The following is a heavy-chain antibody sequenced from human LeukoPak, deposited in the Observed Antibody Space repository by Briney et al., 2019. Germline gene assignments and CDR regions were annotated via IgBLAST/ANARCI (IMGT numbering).Heavy chain of an antibody. J-gene: IGHJ5*02. CDR3: ARVSGFSATVTIPNWFDP. CDR1: GGSISSYY. V-gene: IGHV4-59*01. CDR2: IYYSGST. D-gene: IGHD4-11*01. Sequence: SETLSLTCTVSGGSISSYYWSWIRQPPGKGLEWIGYIYYSGSTNYNPSLKSRITISVDTSKNQFSLKLSSGTAADTAVYYCARVSGFSATVTIPNWFDPWGQGTLVTVSS.